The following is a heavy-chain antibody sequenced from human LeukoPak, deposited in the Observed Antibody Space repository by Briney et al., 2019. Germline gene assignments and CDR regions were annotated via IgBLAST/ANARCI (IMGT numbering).Heavy chain of an antibody. CDR3: AKDPRRYCSGGSCSIGGY. J-gene: IGHJ4*02. CDR1: GFTFSSYS. D-gene: IGHD2-15*01. CDR2: ISSSSSYI. Sequence: PGGSLRLSCAASGFTFSSYSMNWVRQAPGKGLEWVSSISSSSSYIYYADSVKGRFTISRDNSKNTLYLQMNSLRAEDTAVYYCAKDPRRYCSGGSCSIGGYWGQGTLVTVSS. V-gene: IGHV3-21*01.